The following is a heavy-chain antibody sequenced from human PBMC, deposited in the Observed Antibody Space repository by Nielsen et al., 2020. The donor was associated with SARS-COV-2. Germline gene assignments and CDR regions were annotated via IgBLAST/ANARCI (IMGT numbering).Heavy chain of an antibody. D-gene: IGHD6-19*01. J-gene: IGHJ4*02. Sequence: GSLRLSCTVSGGSISSYYWSWIRQPPGKGLEWIGYIYYSGSTNYNPSLKSRVTISVDTSKNQFSLKLSFVTAADTAVYYCARGIAVARLSMYYFDYWGQGTLVTVSS. CDR1: GGSISSYY. CDR3: ARGIAVARLSMYYFDY. CDR2: IYYSGST. V-gene: IGHV4-59*13.